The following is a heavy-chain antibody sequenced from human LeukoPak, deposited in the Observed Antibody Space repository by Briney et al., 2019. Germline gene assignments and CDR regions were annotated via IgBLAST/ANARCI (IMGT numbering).Heavy chain of an antibody. CDR2: IYYSGST. CDR3: ARSLYSSSWYSLPFGYFDL. D-gene: IGHD6-13*01. Sequence: PSETLSLTCTVSGGSISSGDYYWSWIRQPPGKGLEWIGYIYYSGSTYYNPSLKSRVTISVDTSKNQFSLKLSFVTAADTAVYYCARSLYSSSWYSLPFGYFDLWGRGTLVTVSS. J-gene: IGHJ2*01. V-gene: IGHV4-30-4*08. CDR1: GGSISSGDYY.